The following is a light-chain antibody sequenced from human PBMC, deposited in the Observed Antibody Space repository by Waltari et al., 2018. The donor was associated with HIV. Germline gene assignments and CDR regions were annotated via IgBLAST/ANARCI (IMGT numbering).Light chain of an antibody. J-gene: IGLJ2*01. CDR1: SSNIGSHS. CDR2: STD. V-gene: IGLV1-44*01. Sequence: QSVLTQPPSASGTPGQRVTISCSGGSSNIGSHSVAWYQQLPGTAPKLLIYSTDQRPSGVPDRFSGSKSGTSASLAISGLQSEDEADYYCAAWDDSLNGLVFGGGTKLTVL. CDR3: AAWDDSLNGLV.